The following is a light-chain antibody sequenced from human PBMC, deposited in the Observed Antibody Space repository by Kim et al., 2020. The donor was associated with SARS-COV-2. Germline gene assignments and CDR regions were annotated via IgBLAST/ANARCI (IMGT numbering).Light chain of an antibody. CDR2: GAS. Sequence: EVVMTQSPDTLSASPGERVTLSCKTSQIVSGNLAWFQQKPGQSPRLLIYGASIRATGIPARFSGSGSGTEYTLTISSLQSEDFVVYYCQHYDTWPRETVGQRTKVDIK. CDR1: QIVSGN. J-gene: IGKJ1*01. V-gene: IGKV3-15*01. CDR3: QHYDTWPRET.